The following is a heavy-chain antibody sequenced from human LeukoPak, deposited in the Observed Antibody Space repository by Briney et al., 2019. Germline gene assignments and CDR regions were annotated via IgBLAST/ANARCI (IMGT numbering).Heavy chain of an antibody. Sequence: GGSLRLSCAASGFTFSSYWMSWVRQAPGKGLEWVANIKQDGSEKYYVDSVKGRLTISRDNAKNSLYLQMNSLRAEDTAVYYCASLMVPGYFYWYFDLWGRGTLVTVSS. CDR1: GFTFSSYW. CDR2: IKQDGSEK. J-gene: IGHJ2*01. V-gene: IGHV3-7*01. CDR3: ASLMVPGYFYWYFDL. D-gene: IGHD3-9*01.